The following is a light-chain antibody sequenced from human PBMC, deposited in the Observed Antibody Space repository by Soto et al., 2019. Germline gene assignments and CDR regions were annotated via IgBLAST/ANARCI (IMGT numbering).Light chain of an antibody. CDR2: EVT. J-gene: IGLJ2*01. CDR3: SSFTTTSTLVV. V-gene: IGLV2-14*01. Sequence: QSVLSQPASVSGSPGQSITISCTGTSSDVGAYNSVSWYQQHPGKAPKLMIYEVTNRPSGVSNRFSGFKSGTTASLTISGLQAEDEADYFFSSFTTTSTLVVFGGRTKLTVL. CDR1: SSDVGAYNS.